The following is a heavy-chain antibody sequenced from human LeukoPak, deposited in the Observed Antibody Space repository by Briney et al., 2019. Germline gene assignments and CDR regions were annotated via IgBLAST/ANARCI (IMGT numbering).Heavy chain of an antibody. CDR3: ARSSSYCGGDCHAFDI. D-gene: IGHD2-21*02. J-gene: IGHJ3*02. CDR2: IYYSGST. V-gene: IGHV4-61*01. CDR1: GGSASSGSYY. Sequence: SETLSLTCTVSGGSASSGSYYWSWIRQPPGKGLEWIGYIYYSGSTNYNPSLKSRVTISVDTSKNQFSLKLSSVTAADTAVYYCARSSSYCGGDCHAFDIWGQGTMVTVSS.